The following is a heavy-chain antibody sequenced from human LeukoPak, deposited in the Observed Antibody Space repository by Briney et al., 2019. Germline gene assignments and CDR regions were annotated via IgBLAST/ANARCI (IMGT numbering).Heavy chain of an antibody. J-gene: IGHJ4*02. CDR3: ARGDSSDWQYFFDY. D-gene: IGHD6-19*01. CDR2: IYYSGSI. CDR1: GGSISTYY. Sequence: SEALSLTCTVSGGSISTYYWSWIRQPPGKELEWIGYIYYSGSINYNPSLKGRVTISLDTSKNQFSLKLSSVTAADTAVYYCARGDSSDWQYFFDYWGQGTLVTVSS. V-gene: IGHV4-59*01.